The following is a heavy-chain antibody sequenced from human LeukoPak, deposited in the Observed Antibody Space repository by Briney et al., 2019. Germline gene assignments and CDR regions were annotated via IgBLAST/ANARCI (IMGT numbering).Heavy chain of an antibody. V-gene: IGHV5-51*01. CDR2: IYPGDSDT. Sequence: GESLKISCKGSGYSFTSNWIGWVRQMPGKGLEWMGIIYPGDSDTRYSPTFQGQVTISADKSISTAYLQWSSLKASDSAMYYCARHYGSGSYYNKGFDPWGQGTLVTVSS. CDR1: GYSFTSNW. J-gene: IGHJ5*02. CDR3: ARHYGSGSYYNKGFDP. D-gene: IGHD3-10*01.